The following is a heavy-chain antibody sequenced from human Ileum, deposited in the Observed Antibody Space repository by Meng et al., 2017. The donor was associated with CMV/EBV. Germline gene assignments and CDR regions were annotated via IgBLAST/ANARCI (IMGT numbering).Heavy chain of an antibody. CDR2: IITILGIA. V-gene: IGHV1-69*10. D-gene: IGHD1-26*01. CDR3: ARGEGRDSGSYTLDY. J-gene: IGHJ4*02. CDR1: GGTFSSYA. Sequence: QVQLVQSGAEVKKPGSSVKVSCKSSGGTFSSYAISWVRQAPGQGLEWMGGIITILGIANYAQKFQGRVTITADNSTSTAYMELSSLRSEDTAVYYCARGEGRDSGSYTLDYWGQGTLVTVSS.